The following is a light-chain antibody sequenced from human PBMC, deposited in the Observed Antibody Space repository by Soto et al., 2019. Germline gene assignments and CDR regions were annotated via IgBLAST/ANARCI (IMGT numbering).Light chain of an antibody. CDR1: QSVSSY. CDR2: GAS. V-gene: IGKV3-20*01. Sequence: EIVLTQSPATLSSSPGERATLSCRASQSVSSYLAWYQQKPGQAPRLLIYGASSRATGIPDRFSGSGSGTDFTLTISRLEPEDFAVYYCQQYGSSPRTFGQGTKV. J-gene: IGKJ1*01. CDR3: QQYGSSPRT.